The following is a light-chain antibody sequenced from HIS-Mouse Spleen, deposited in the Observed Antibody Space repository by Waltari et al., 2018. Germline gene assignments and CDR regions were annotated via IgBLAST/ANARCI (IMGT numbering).Light chain of an antibody. V-gene: IGLV2-14*03. J-gene: IGLJ1*01. Sequence: QSALTQPASVSGSPGQSITISCTGTSSDVGGYNYVSRYQQHPGKAPKLMIYDVSNRPSGVSNRFSGSKSGNTASLTISGLQAEDEADYYCSSYTSSSTLGYVFGTGTKVTVL. CDR2: DVS. CDR1: SSDVGGYNY. CDR3: SSYTSSSTLGYV.